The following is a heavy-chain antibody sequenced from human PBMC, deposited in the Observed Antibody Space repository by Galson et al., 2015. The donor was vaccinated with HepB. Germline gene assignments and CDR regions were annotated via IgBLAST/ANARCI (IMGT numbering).Heavy chain of an antibody. CDR2: ISSSSSYI. D-gene: IGHD6-19*01. V-gene: IGHV3-21*01. CDR3: ARGRGIAVAGTYDAFDI. J-gene: IGHJ3*02. Sequence: WIRQAPGKGLEWVSSISSSSSYIYYADSVKGRFTISRDNAKNSLYLQMNSLRAEDTAVYYCARGRGIAVAGTYDAFDIWGQGTMVTVSS.